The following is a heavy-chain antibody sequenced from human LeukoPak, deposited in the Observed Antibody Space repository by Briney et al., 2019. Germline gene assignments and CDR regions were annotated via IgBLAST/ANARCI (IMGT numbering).Heavy chain of an antibody. V-gene: IGHV3-23*01. Sequence: GGSLRLSCAASVFTFSGYAMSWVRQAPGKVLEWVSAISGSGGSTYYADSLKGRFTISRDNSKNTLYLQMNSLRAEDTAVYYCASGVYSIGGQGTLVTVSS. CDR1: VFTFSGYA. CDR2: ISGSGGST. J-gene: IGHJ4*02. D-gene: IGHD6-13*01. CDR3: ASGVYSI.